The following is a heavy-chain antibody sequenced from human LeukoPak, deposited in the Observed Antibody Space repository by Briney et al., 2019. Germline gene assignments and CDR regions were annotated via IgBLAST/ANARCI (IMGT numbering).Heavy chain of an antibody. CDR3: ARSDSYYDSSGYSFNFDY. D-gene: IGHD3-22*01. J-gene: IGHJ4*02. Sequence: PSETLSLTCTVSGGSISSYFWSWIRQPPGKGLEWIGYMYYSGSTNYNPSLKSRVTISIDTSKNQFSLKLTSVTAADTAVYYCARSDSYYDSSGYSFNFDYWGQGTLVTVSS. V-gene: IGHV4-59*01. CDR1: GGSISSYF. CDR2: MYYSGST.